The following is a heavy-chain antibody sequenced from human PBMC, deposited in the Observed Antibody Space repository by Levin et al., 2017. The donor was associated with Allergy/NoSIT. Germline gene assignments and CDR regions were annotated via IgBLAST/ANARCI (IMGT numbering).Heavy chain of an antibody. V-gene: IGHV6-1*01. CDR2: TSYRSKWSS. CDR3: ARDISGGWLFDY. Sequence: SQTLSLTCAISGDSVSNTRTAWHWIRQSPSRGLEWLGRTSYRSKWSSDYAVSVKSRITISPDTSNNQFSLQLNSVTPEDTAVYYCARDISGGWLFDYWGQGTLVTVSS. D-gene: IGHD6-19*01. J-gene: IGHJ4*02. CDR1: GDSVSNTRTA.